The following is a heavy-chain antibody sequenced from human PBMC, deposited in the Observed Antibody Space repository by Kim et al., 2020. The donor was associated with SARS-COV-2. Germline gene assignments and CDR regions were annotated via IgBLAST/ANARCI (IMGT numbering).Heavy chain of an antibody. D-gene: IGHD3-3*02. CDR3: ASGPRGHLTGLDPRFDY. V-gene: IGHV1-69*13. CDR2: IIPIFGTA. Sequence: SVKVSCKASGGTFSSYAISWVRQAPGQGLEWMGGIIPIFGTANYAQKFQGRVTITADESTSTAYMELSSLRSEDTAVYYCASGPRGHLTGLDPRFDYWGQGTLVTVSS. CDR1: GGTFSSYA. J-gene: IGHJ4*02.